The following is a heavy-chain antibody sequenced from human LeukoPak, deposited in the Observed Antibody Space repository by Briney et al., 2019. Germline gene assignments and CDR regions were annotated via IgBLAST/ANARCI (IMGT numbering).Heavy chain of an antibody. Sequence: PSETLSLTCTVSGGSISSYYWSWIRQPPGKGLEWIGYIYYSGSTNYNPSLKSRVTISVDTSKNQFSLKLSSVTAADTAVYYCAREAPYYYMDAWGKGTTVTVSS. CDR1: GGSISSYY. CDR3: AREAPYYYMDA. V-gene: IGHV4-59*01. J-gene: IGHJ6*03. CDR2: IYYSGST.